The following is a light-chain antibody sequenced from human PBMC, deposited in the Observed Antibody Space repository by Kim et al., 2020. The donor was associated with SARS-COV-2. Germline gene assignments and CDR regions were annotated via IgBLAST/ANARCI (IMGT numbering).Light chain of an antibody. CDR3: QAWDSSTVV. CDR1: KLGDTY. J-gene: IGLJ2*01. CDR2: EDS. Sequence: SYELTQPPSVSVSPGQTATITCSGDKLGDTYACWYQQKPGQSPVLVIYEDSKRPSGIPERFSGSNSGNTATLTISGTQTIDEADYYCQAWDSSTVVFGGGTQLTVL. V-gene: IGLV3-1*01.